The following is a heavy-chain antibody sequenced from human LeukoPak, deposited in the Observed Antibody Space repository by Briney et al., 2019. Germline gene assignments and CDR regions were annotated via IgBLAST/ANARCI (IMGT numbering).Heavy chain of an antibody. Sequence: ASVKVSCKAPGYTFTGYYIHWVRQAPGQGLEWMGGISPNNGGTDYAQKFQGRITMTRDTSISTAYMELSSLRSDDTAVFYCARLGPGAIDFDYWGQGTLVTVSS. CDR3: ARLGPGAIDFDY. CDR2: ISPNNGGT. J-gene: IGHJ4*02. D-gene: IGHD2-2*02. CDR1: GYTFTGYY. V-gene: IGHV1-2*02.